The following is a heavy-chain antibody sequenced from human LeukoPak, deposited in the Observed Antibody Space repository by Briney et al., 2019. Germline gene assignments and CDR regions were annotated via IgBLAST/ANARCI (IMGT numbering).Heavy chain of an antibody. CDR2: IYYSGST. V-gene: IGHV4-59*01. CDR3: ARNDFWSGYPFDY. J-gene: IGHJ4*02. Sequence: TSETLSLTCTVSGGSISSYYWSWIRQPPGKGLEWIGYIYYSGSTNYNPSLKSRVTISVDTSENQFSLKLSSVTAADTAVYYCARNDFWSGYPFDYWGQGTLVTVSS. D-gene: IGHD3-3*01. CDR1: GGSISSYY.